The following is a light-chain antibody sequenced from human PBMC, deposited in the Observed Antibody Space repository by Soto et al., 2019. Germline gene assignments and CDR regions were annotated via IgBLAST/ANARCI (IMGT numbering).Light chain of an antibody. Sequence: EIVLTQSPATLSLSPGERATLSCGAGQSVSSSYLAWYQQKPGLAPRLLIYDASSRATGIPDRFSGSGSGTDFTLTISRLEPEDFAVYYCQQYGSSQYTFGQGTKLEIK. CDR3: QQYGSSQYT. CDR2: DAS. CDR1: QSVSSSY. J-gene: IGKJ2*01. V-gene: IGKV3D-20*01.